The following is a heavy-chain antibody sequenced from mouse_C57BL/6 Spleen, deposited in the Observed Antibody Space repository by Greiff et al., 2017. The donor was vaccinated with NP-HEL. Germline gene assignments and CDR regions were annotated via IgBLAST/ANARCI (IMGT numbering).Heavy chain of an antibody. D-gene: IGHD1-1*01. CDR1: GFTFSSYG. V-gene: IGHV5-6*02. CDR2: ISSGGSYT. J-gene: IGHJ2*01. CDR3: ARRVITTVVAGFDY. Sequence: EVNVVESGGDLVKPGGSLKLSCAASGFTFSSYGMSWVRQTPDKRLEWVATISSGGSYTYYPDSVKGRFTISRDNAKNTLYLQMSSLKSEDTAMYYCARRVITTVVAGFDYWGQGTTLTVSS.